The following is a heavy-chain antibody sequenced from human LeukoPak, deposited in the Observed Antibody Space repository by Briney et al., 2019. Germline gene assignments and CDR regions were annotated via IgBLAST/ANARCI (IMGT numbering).Heavy chain of an antibody. CDR3: ARGRYSNGWHDM. J-gene: IGHJ4*02. D-gene: IGHD6-19*01. CDR2: VSPAGGNI. V-gene: IGHV1-46*01. Sequence: ASVTVSCKTSGYNFIDYYLHWFRQAPGQGFEWMGIVSPAGGNISYAQKFQGRVIMTRDTSTASVSMELQSLTSDDTAVYYCARGRYSNGWHDMWGQGTQVTVSS. CDR1: GYNFIDYY.